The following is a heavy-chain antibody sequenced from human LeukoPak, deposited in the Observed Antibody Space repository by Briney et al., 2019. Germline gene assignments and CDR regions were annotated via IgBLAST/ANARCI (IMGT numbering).Heavy chain of an antibody. D-gene: IGHD5-18*01. CDR1: GGTFSSYA. Sequence: SVKVSCKASGGTFSSYAISWVRQAPGQGLEWMGGIIPIFGTANYAQKFQGRVTITADESTSTAYMELSSLRSEDTAVYYCARDRSGYSYGYYWFDPWGQGTLVTVSS. CDR3: ARDRSGYSYGYYWFDP. J-gene: IGHJ5*02. CDR2: IIPIFGTA. V-gene: IGHV1-69*13.